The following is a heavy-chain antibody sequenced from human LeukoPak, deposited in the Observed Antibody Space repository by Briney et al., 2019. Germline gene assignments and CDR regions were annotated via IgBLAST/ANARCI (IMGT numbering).Heavy chain of an antibody. J-gene: IGHJ5*02. CDR1: GFAFNNYA. V-gene: IGHV3-23*01. CDR2: ISDGGGAT. CDR3: AKAIGQEVPAGSRWYDP. D-gene: IGHD6-13*01. Sequence: PGKSLRLSCAASGFAFNNYAMTWVRQAPGKGLEWVSTISDGGGATYYADSVKGRFTISKDSSTQTLYLRMNNLRAEDTALYYCAKAIGQEVPAGSRWYDPWGQGTLVTVSS.